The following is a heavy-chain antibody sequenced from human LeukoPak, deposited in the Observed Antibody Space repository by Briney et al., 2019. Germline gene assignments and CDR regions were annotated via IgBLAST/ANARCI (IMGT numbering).Heavy chain of an antibody. CDR3: ARDPGGSELLLRFGEFNDY. J-gene: IGHJ4*02. V-gene: IGHV3-21*01. Sequence: GGSLRLSCAASGFTFSSYSMNWVRQAPGKGLEWVSSISSSSSYIYYADSVKGRFTISRDNAKNSLYLQMNSLRAEDTAVYYCARDPGGSELLLRFGEFNDYWGQGTLVTVSS. CDR2: ISSSSSYI. CDR1: GFTFSSYS. D-gene: IGHD3-10*01.